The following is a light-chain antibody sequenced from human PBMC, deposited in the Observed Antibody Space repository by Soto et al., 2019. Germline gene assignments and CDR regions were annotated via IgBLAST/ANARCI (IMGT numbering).Light chain of an antibody. J-gene: IGKJ5*01. V-gene: IGKV3-15*01. CDR1: QSVGNN. CDR3: QQYNGCPIT. Sequence: VMTQFSCTLSVSPGGRRPLACRASQSVGNNLAWPQQKNGQAPRIIIYGASTRATGFPARFSGSSYGTEFNLTISRLQSEDFAAYSCQQYNGCPITFGQGTRLEIK. CDR2: GAS.